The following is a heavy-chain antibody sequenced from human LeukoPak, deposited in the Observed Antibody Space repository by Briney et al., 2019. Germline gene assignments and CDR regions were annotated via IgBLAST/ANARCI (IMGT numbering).Heavy chain of an antibody. CDR2: ISSSSSYI. CDR3: ARVRREMKRSLGRTTEYSYYYYMDV. CDR1: AFTFSSYS. D-gene: IGHD1/OR15-1a*01. Sequence: GGSLRLSCAASAFTFSSYSMNWVRQAPGKGLEWVSSISSSSSYIYYADSVKGRFTISRDNAKNSVYLQMNRLRAEDTAVYYCARVRREMKRSLGRTTEYSYYYYMDVWGKGTTVTVSS. V-gene: IGHV3-21*01. J-gene: IGHJ6*03.